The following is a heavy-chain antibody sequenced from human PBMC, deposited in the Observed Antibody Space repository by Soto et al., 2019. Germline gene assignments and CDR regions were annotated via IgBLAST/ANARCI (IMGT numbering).Heavy chain of an antibody. V-gene: IGHV4-30-4*01. Sequence: QVQLQESGPGLVKPSQTLSLTCTVSGGSINSGDYYWNWIRKPPGKGLEWIGYIYYSGSTFYNPSLKSRVTMSVDTSKNQFSLKLSSVTAADTALYYCARERAAAGPFDYWGQGILVTVSS. CDR1: GGSINSGDYY. D-gene: IGHD6-13*01. CDR3: ARERAAAGPFDY. CDR2: IYYSGST. J-gene: IGHJ4*02.